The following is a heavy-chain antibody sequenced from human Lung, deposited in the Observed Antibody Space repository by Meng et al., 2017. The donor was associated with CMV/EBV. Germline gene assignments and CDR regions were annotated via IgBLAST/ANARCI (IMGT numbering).Heavy chain of an antibody. D-gene: IGHD3-10*01. J-gene: IGHJ5*02. Sequence: SETLSLTCTVSYGSVSSGSYYWSWNRHQPGKGLEWLGYSYYTGAYYNPSLASRIFISLDSSHNRYSLTLRDVTAADTALYFCARMRGSGSEDSWGPGTLVTVSS. CDR1: YGSVSSGSYY. CDR2: SYYTGA. V-gene: IGHV4-31*03. CDR3: ARMRGSGSEDS.